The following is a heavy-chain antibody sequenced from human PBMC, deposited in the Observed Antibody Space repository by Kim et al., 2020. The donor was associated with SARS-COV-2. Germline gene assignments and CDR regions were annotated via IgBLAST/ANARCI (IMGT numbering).Heavy chain of an antibody. D-gene: IGHD2-8*02. CDR3: AKDRPTTWSFDY. V-gene: IGHV3-30*02. J-gene: IGHJ4*02. Sequence: YYVASLKGRVTISRDDYTNRMFLQMGRLRDEDTAVYYCAKDRPTTWSFDYWGQGALVTVSS.